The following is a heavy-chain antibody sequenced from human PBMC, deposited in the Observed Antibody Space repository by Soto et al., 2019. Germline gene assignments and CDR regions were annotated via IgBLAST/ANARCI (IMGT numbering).Heavy chain of an antibody. D-gene: IGHD3-3*01. CDR1: GYTFTSYG. V-gene: IGHV1-18*01. J-gene: IGHJ6*03. CDR2: ISAYNGNT. Sequence: GASVKVSCKASGYTFTSYGISWVRQAPGQGLEWMGWISAYNGNTNYAQKLQGRVTMTTDTSTSTAYMELRSLRSDDTAVYYCARDTRPPYDFWSLRSRPHYYHLAVWGKGTTVTVSS. CDR3: ARDTRPPYDFWSLRSRPHYYHLAV.